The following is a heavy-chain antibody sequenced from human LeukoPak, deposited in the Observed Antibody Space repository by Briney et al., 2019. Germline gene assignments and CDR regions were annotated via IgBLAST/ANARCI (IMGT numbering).Heavy chain of an antibody. V-gene: IGHV1-69*13. CDR3: ARAGGIYGGPQHFDY. CDR2: IIPIFGIA. Sequence: GASVKVSCKASGGTFSSYAISWVRQAPGQGLEWMGGIIPIFGIANYAQKFQGRVTITADESTSTAYMELSSLRSEDTAVYYCARAGGIYGGPQHFDYWGQGTLVTVSS. J-gene: IGHJ4*02. D-gene: IGHD4/OR15-4a*01. CDR1: GGTFSSYA.